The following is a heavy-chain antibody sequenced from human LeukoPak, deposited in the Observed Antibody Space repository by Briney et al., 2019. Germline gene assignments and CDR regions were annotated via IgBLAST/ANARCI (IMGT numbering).Heavy chain of an antibody. Sequence: GGSLRLSCAASGFTFSSYWMNWARQAPGKGLEWVASINHNGNVNYYVDSVKGRFTISRDNAKNSLYLQMSNLRAEDTAVYYCAREAVGYADYWGQGTLVTVSS. CDR1: GFTFSSYW. CDR3: AREAVGYADY. D-gene: IGHD6-19*01. CDR2: INHNGNVN. J-gene: IGHJ4*02. V-gene: IGHV3-7*01.